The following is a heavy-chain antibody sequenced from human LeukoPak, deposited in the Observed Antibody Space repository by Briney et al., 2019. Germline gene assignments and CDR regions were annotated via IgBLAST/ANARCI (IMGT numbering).Heavy chain of an antibody. D-gene: IGHD2-21*02. J-gene: IGHJ4*02. V-gene: IGHV4-34*01. CDR2: INHSGST. Sequence: SSETLSLTCTVSGGSISSYYWSWIRQPPGKGLEWIGEINHSGSTNYNPSLKSRVTISVDTSKNQFSLKLSSVTAADTAVYYCARSSIVTAIPPYYFDYWGQGTLVTVSS. CDR1: GGSISSYY. CDR3: ARSSIVTAIPPYYFDY.